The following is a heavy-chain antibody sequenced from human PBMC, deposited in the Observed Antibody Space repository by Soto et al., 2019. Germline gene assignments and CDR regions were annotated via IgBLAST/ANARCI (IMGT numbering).Heavy chain of an antibody. CDR1: GYSISGGYY. D-gene: IGHD6-6*01. J-gene: IGHJ4*02. CDR3: ARAARHILDS. CDR2: IYHSGST. Sequence: ASETLSLTCAVSGYSISGGYYWGWIRQPPGKGLEWIGSIYHSGSTYYNPSLKSRVTMSVDTSKNQFSLKLSSVTAADTAVYYCARAARHILDSWGQGTLVTVSS. V-gene: IGHV4-38-2*01.